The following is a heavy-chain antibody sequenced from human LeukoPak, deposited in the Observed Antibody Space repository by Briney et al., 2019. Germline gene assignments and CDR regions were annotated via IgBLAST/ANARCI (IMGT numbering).Heavy chain of an antibody. CDR2: IYQTGNT. D-gene: IGHD2-15*01. V-gene: IGHV4-59*08. CDR3: ARHESASPFDS. J-gene: IGHJ4*02. CDR1: GGSITNYY. Sequence: SETLSLTCTVSGGSITNYYWSWIRQPPGKGLEWITYIYQTGNTDYNPSLKSRVTISLDTSKNQFSLNLSSVTAADTAVYYCARHESASPFDSWGQGTLVTVSS.